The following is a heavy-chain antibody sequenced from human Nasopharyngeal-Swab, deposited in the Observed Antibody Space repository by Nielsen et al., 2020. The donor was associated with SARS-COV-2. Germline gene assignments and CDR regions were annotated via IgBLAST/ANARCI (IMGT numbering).Heavy chain of an antibody. D-gene: IGHD5-24*01. CDR2: IIPILGIP. V-gene: IGHV1-69*02. J-gene: IGHJ5*02. CDR3: ASPVEMSTT. Sequence: VRQMPGKGLEWMGRIIPILGIPNYAQKFKGRLTITADTSTTTAYMELSSLRSEDTALYYCASPVEMSTTWGQGTLVTVSS.